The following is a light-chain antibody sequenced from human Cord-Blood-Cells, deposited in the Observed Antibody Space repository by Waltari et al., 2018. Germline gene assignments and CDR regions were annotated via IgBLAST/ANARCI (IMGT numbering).Light chain of an antibody. CDR2: DVS. CDR3: CSYAGSYTWV. Sequence: QSALTQPRSVSGSPGQSVTISCTGTSSDVGGYNYVSWHQQHPGNAPKLMIYDVSKRPSGFPDRFSGSKSGNTASLTISGLQAEDEADYYCCSYAGSYTWVFGGGTKLTVL. J-gene: IGLJ3*02. V-gene: IGLV2-11*01. CDR1: SSDVGGYNY.